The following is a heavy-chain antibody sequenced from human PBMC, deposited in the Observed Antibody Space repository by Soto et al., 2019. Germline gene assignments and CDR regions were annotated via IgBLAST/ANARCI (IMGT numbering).Heavy chain of an antibody. CDR3: ARGPPGYCSGGSCYGANYYYGMDV. D-gene: IGHD2-15*01. V-gene: IGHV1-46*03. J-gene: IGHJ6*02. CDR1: GYTFTGYY. CDR2: INPSGGST. Sequence: ASVKVSCKASGYTFTGYYMHWVRQAPGQGLEGMGIINPSGGSTNYAQKFQGRVTMTRDTSTSTVYMELSSLRSEDTAVYYCARGPPGYCSGGSCYGANYYYGMDVWGQGTTVTVSS.